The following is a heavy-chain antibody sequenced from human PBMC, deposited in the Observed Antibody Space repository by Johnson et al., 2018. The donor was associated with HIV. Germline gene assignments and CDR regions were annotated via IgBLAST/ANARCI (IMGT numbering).Heavy chain of an antibody. CDR3: ARRSSGWYGAFDS. CDR2: IRYDGSNK. Sequence: QVQLVESGGGVVQPGGSLRLSCAASGFTFSSYGMHWVRQAPGKGLEWVAFIRYDGSNKYYADSVKGRFTISGDNSKNTLYLQMNSLRAEDTAVYYCARRSSGWYGAFDSWGQGTMVTVSS. J-gene: IGHJ3*02. CDR1: GFTFSSYG. D-gene: IGHD6-19*01. V-gene: IGHV3-30*02.